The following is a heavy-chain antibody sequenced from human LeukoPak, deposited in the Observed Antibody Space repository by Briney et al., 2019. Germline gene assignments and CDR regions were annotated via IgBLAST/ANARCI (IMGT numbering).Heavy chain of an antibody. Sequence: GSLRLSCATSGFTFTTYEMNWVRQPPGKGLEWIGEINHSGSTNYNPSLKSRLTISVDTSKNQFSLKLSSVTAADTAVYYCAVTGRSYRIDYWGQGTLVTVSS. CDR1: GFTFTTYE. V-gene: IGHV4-34*08. CDR3: AVTGRSYRIDY. J-gene: IGHJ4*02. CDR2: INHSGST. D-gene: IGHD1-26*01.